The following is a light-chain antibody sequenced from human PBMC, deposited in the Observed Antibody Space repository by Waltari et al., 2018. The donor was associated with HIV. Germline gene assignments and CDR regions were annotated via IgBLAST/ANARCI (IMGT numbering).Light chain of an antibody. Sequence: DIVMTQSPDSLAVSLGERATINCMSSPSVLASSNVKYELAWYQQKPGLPPKLRIYWAFERQGGVPDRFSGSGSGTEFTLTISRLQPEDVAVYYCQQYHTTPQTFGQGTKVEI. V-gene: IGKV4-1*01. CDR2: WAF. J-gene: IGKJ1*01. CDR3: QQYHTTPQT. CDR1: PSVLASSNVKYE.